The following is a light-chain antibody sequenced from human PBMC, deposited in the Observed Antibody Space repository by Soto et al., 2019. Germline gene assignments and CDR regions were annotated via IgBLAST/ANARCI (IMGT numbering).Light chain of an antibody. CDR1: QSVSSN. CDR2: GAS. V-gene: IGKV3-15*01. CDR3: QQYKNWPLT. J-gene: IGKJ4*01. Sequence: EIVMTQSPATLSVSPGGRATLSCRASQSVSSNLAWYQQKPGQAPRLLIYGASTRATGFPARFSGSGYETEFTLTISSLQSEDLAVYYCQQYKNWPLTFGGGTKVEIK.